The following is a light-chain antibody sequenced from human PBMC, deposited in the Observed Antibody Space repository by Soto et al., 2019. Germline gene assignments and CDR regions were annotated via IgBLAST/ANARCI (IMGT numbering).Light chain of an antibody. V-gene: IGKV3-20*01. CDR1: QSVSSSY. CDR2: GAS. CDR3: QQYGSSPYT. Sequence: EIVLTQSPGTLSLSPGERATLSCRASQSVSSSYLAWYQQKPGQAPRLLIYGASSRATGIPDRFSGSGSGTDFTLTISSLEPDDCAVYYCQQYGSSPYTFGQGTKLEIK. J-gene: IGKJ2*01.